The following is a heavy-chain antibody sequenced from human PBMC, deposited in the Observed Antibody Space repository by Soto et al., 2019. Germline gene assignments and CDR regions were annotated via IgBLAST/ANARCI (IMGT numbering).Heavy chain of an antibody. D-gene: IGHD5-12*01. V-gene: IGHV1-69*13. CDR3: ATSEGRDGYSFDY. CDR1: GVTFNSQD. CDR2: IIPMFGTP. J-gene: IGHJ4*02. Sequence: VXSVQVSFKDSGVTFNSQDMRWVRQAPGQGLEWMGGIIPMFGTPHYAEKFQDRVTITADESTGTAYLELSSLTSEDTAVYYCATSEGRDGYSFDYWGPGTLVTVSS.